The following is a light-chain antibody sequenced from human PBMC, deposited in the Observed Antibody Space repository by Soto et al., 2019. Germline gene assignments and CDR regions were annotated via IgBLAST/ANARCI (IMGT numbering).Light chain of an antibody. Sequence: DILLTQSPATLSLSRGERATLSCRASQSVGSSLAWFQQKPCQPPRLLIYDASNRATGIPARFSGSGSGTDFTPTISSLEPQDFAVYYCQQRGSWPQLTFGGGTKVDIK. J-gene: IGKJ4*01. CDR2: DAS. CDR3: QQRGSWPQLT. CDR1: QSVGSS. V-gene: IGKV3-11*01.